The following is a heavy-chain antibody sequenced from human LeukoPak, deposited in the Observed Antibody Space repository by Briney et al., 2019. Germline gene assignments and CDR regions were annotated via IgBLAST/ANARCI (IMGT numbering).Heavy chain of an antibody. CDR2: IIPILGIA. CDR3: ARDRFSPTTVTTPNAFDI. CDR1: GGTLSSYA. J-gene: IGHJ3*02. V-gene: IGHV1-69*04. Sequence: SAKVSCKASGGTLSSYAVSWVRQAPGEGLEWMGTIIPILGIANYAQKFQGRVTITADKSTSTAYMELSSLRSEDTAVYYCARDRFSPTTVTTPNAFDIWGQGTMVTVSS. D-gene: IGHD4-17*01.